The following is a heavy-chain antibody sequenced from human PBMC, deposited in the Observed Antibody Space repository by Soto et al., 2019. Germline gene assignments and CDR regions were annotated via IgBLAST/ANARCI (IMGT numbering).Heavy chain of an antibody. CDR1: GGSISSFY. Sequence: QVLLQEPGPRLVKPSETLSLTCTVAGGSISSFYWSWVRQPAGKGLEWIGRVYSCGNTNYNPSLKSRITMSVDTSTDQFSLNLTSVIAADSTVYVCATGPFCGGDCYFDVWGQGTQVTVSS. J-gene: IGHJ4*02. CDR3: ATGPFCGGDCYFDV. V-gene: IGHV4-4*07. D-gene: IGHD2-21*02. CDR2: VYSCGNT.